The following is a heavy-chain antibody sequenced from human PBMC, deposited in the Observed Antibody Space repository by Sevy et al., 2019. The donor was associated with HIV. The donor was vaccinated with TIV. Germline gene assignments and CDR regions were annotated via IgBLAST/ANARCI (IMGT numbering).Heavy chain of an antibody. D-gene: IGHD6-19*01. V-gene: IGHV1-2*02. Sequence: ASVKVSFKASGYTFTGYYMHWVRQAPGQGLEWMGWINPNSGGTNYAQKFQGRVTMTRDTSISTAYMELSRLRSDDTAVYYCARHPPGYSSGWYYFDYWGQGTLVTVSS. CDR2: INPNSGGT. J-gene: IGHJ4*02. CDR3: ARHPPGYSSGWYYFDY. CDR1: GYTFTGYY.